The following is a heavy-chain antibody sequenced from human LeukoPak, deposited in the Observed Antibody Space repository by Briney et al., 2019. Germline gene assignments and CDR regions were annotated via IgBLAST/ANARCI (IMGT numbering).Heavy chain of an antibody. D-gene: IGHD1-26*01. CDR3: ARVGATRSADAFDI. CDR1: GFTFSDYY. CDR2: ISSSGSTI. V-gene: IGHV3-11*01. J-gene: IGHJ3*02. Sequence: GGSPRLSCAASGFTFSDYYMSWIRQAPGKGLEWVSYISSSGSTIYYADSVKGRFTISRDNAKNSLYLQMNSLRAEDTAVYYCARVGATRSADAFDIWGQGTMVTVSS.